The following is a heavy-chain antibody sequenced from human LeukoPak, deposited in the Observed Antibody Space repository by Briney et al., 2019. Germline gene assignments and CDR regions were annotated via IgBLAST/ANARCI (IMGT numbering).Heavy chain of an antibody. CDR3: AKEGIGYCSSTSCLRNLDY. V-gene: IGHV3-23*01. CDR1: GFTFSSYA. J-gene: IGHJ4*02. CDR2: ISGSGGST. Sequence: GGSLRLSCAASGFTFSSYAMSWVRRAPGKGLEWVSAISGSGGSTYYADSVKGRFTISRDNSKNTLYLQMNSLRAEDTAVYYCAKEGIGYCSSTSCLRNLDYWGQGTLVTVSS. D-gene: IGHD2-2*01.